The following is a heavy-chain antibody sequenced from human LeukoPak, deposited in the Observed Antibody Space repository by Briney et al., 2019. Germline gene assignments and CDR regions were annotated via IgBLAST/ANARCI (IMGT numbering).Heavy chain of an antibody. V-gene: IGHV4-59*08. Sequence: SETLSLTCTVSGGSISSYYWSWIRQPPGKGLEWIGYIYYSGSTNYNPSLKSRVTISVDTSKNQFSLKLSSVTAEDTAVYYCARHPQYSSYFDYWGQGTLVTVSS. CDR2: IYYSGST. CDR1: GGSISSYY. D-gene: IGHD5-18*01. CDR3: ARHPQYSSYFDY. J-gene: IGHJ4*02.